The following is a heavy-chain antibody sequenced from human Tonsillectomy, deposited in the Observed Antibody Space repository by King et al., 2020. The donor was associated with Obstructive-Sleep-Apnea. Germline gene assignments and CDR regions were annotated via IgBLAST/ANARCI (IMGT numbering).Heavy chain of an antibody. CDR3: AKGVQVAARPRIDY. J-gene: IGHJ4*02. D-gene: IGHD6-6*01. V-gene: IGHV3-30*18. CDR2: ISYDGSNK. Sequence: VQLVESGGGVVQPGRSLRLSCAASGFTFSSYGMHLVRQAPGKGLEWVAFISYDGSNKYYADSVKGRFTISRDNSKNTLYLQMTSLRAEDTAVYYCAKGVQVAARPRIDYWGQGTLVTVSS. CDR1: GFTFSSYG.